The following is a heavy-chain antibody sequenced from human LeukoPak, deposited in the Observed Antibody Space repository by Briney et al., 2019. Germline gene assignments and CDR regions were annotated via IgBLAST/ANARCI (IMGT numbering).Heavy chain of an antibody. CDR1: GFTFSSYG. CDR2: ISYDGVNK. D-gene: IGHD3-16*01. CDR3: AKTASVVLWSAPLDY. J-gene: IGHJ4*02. V-gene: IGHV3-30*18. Sequence: GRSLRLSCASSGFTFSSYGIHWVRLAPGKGLEWVAVISYDGVNKDYADSVKGRFTISRDNSKNTVFLQMNDLRVEDTAVYYCAKTASVVLWSAPLDYWGQGTLVTVSS.